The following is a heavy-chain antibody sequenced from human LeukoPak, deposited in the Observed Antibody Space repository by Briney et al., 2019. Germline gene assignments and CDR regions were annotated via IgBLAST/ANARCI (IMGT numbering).Heavy chain of an antibody. CDR3: ARATVAATLRSFDY. J-gene: IGHJ4*02. V-gene: IGHV4-34*01. D-gene: IGHD2-15*01. CDR2: INHSGST. CDR1: GRSFSGYY. Sequence: SETLSLTCAVYGRSFSGYYWSWIRQPPAKGLEWIGEINHSGSTNYNPSLKSRVTISVDTSKNQFSLKLSSVTAADTAVYYCARATVAATLRSFDYWGQGTLVTVSS.